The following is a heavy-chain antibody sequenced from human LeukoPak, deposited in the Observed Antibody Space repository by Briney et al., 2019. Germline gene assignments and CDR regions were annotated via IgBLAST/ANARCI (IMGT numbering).Heavy chain of an antibody. V-gene: IGHV3-30*04. CDR1: GFTFSSYA. J-gene: IGHJ6*02. CDR3: AREVMTLRGSYYGMDV. D-gene: IGHD3-16*01. CDR2: ISYDGSNK. Sequence: GGSLRLSCAASGFTFSSYAMHWVRQAPGKGLEWVAVISYDGSNKYYADSVKGRFTISSDNSKNTLYLQMNSLRAEDTAVYYCAREVMTLRGSYYGMDVWGQGTTVTVSS.